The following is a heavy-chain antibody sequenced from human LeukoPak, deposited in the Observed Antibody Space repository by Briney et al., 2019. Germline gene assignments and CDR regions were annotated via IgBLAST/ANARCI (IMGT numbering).Heavy chain of an antibody. Sequence: PGGSLRLSCAASGFTFTKFWMHWVRQAPGRGLVWVSRVKDDGISTLYADSVKGRFTISRDSAKNTLYLQMNSLRADDTALYYCATGPYAAFEMWGQGTVVTVSS. CDR3: ATGPYAAFEM. V-gene: IGHV3-74*01. D-gene: IGHD2-2*01. CDR1: GFTFTKFW. CDR2: VKDDGIST. J-gene: IGHJ3*02.